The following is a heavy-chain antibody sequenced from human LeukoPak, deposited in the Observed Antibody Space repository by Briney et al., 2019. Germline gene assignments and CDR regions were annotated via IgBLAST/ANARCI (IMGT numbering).Heavy chain of an antibody. CDR3: ARDSAEHGSGSFDY. D-gene: IGHD3-10*01. Sequence: SETLSLTCTASGGSISSGGYYWSWIRQPPGKGLEWIGYIYHSGSTNYNPSLKGRVTMSVDTSKNQFSLKLSSVTAADTAVYYCARDSAEHGSGSFDYWGQGTLVTVSS. J-gene: IGHJ4*02. V-gene: IGHV4-30-2*01. CDR2: IYHSGST. CDR1: GGSISSGGYY.